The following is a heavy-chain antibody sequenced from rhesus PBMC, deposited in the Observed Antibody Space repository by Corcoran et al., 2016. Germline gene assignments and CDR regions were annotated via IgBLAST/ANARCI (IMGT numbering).Heavy chain of an antibody. CDR3: ARADYEDDYGYYYIDC. Sequence: QLQLQESGPGLVKPSETLSVTCAVSGGSISSSYWSWIRQAPGKGLEWIGYIDCSGSSTNYNPSLKGLVTLSVKTSKNQLYLKLRSVTAADTAVYYCARADYEDDYGYYYIDCWGQGVLVTVSS. CDR2: IDCSGSST. D-gene: IGHD3-9*01. J-gene: IGHJ4*01. CDR1: GGSISSSY. V-gene: IGHV4-169*01.